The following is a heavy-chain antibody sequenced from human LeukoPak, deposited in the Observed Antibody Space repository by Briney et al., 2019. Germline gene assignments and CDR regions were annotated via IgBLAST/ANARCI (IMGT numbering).Heavy chain of an antibody. V-gene: IGHV1-2*02. J-gene: IGHJ4*02. CDR2: INPNSGGT. Sequence: ASVKVSCKASGYTFTGYYMHWVRQAPGQGLEWVGWINPNSGGTNYAQKFQGRVTMTRDTSISTAYMELSGLGSDDTAVYYCARDRRTIFGVVTVFDYWGQGTLVTVSS. CDR1: GYTFTGYY. D-gene: IGHD3-3*01. CDR3: ARDRRTIFGVVTVFDY.